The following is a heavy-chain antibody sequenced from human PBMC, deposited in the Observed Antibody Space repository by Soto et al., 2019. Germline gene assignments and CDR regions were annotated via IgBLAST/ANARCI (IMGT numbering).Heavy chain of an antibody. CDR1: GGSVSSGSYY. V-gene: IGHV4-61*01. CDR3: TLYYYDSSGYYSDY. J-gene: IGHJ4*02. D-gene: IGHD3-22*01. Sequence: SETLSLTCNVSGGSVSSGSYYRSLIRQPPGKGLEWIGYIYYSGSTNYNPSLKSRVTISVETSKNQFSLKLSSVTAADRAVYYCTLYYYDSSGYYSDYWGQGTLVTVSS. CDR2: IYYSGST.